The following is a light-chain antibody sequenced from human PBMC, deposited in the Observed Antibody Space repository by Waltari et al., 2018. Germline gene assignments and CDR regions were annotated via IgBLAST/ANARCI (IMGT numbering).Light chain of an antibody. CDR3: SSSAGSKNLV. Sequence: QSALTQPPSASGSPGQAVTISCTGSSSDVGGYNYVSWYQQHPGKAPKLMSYEVTTRPSGVPDRFSGSKSGNTASLTVSGRQAEDEADYYCSSSAGSKNLVFGGGTKLTVL. CDR1: SSDVGGYNY. V-gene: IGLV2-8*01. J-gene: IGLJ2*01. CDR2: EVT.